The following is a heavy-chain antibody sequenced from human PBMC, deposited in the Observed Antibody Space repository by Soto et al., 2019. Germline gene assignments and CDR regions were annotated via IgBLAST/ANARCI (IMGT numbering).Heavy chain of an antibody. J-gene: IGHJ4*02. Sequence: GGSLRLSCTASGFTFGDYAMSWFRQAPGKGLEWVGFIRSKAYGGTTEYAASVKGRFTISRDDSKSIAYLQMNSLKTEDTAVYYCTRADRDDYGDYGTFDYWGQGTLVTVSS. CDR2: IRSKAYGGTT. D-gene: IGHD4-17*01. CDR3: TRADRDDYGDYGTFDY. CDR1: GFTFGDYA. V-gene: IGHV3-49*03.